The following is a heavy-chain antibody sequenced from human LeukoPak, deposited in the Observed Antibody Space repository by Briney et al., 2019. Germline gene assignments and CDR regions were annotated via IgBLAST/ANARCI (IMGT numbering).Heavy chain of an antibody. V-gene: IGHV5-51*01. CDR1: GYTFTTYW. Sequence: GESLKISCKASGYTFTTYWIGWVRQMPGKGLEWMGIIYPGDSDTRYSPSFQGQVTISADKSISTAYLQWSSLKASDTAMYYCARQTYDSSGYSNDYWGQGTLVTVSS. J-gene: IGHJ4*02. CDR3: ARQTYDSSGYSNDY. D-gene: IGHD3-22*01. CDR2: IYPGDSDT.